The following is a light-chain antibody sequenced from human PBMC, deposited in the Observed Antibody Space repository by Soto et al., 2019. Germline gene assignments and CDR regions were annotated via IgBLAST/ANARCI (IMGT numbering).Light chain of an antibody. V-gene: IGLV1-47*01. Sequence: QSVVTQPPSASGAPGQWVTISCSGSRSNIGSHYISWYQHLPGTAPKLLIYKDSQRPSGVPDRCSGSKSCTSASLAIGGLRSEDEGSYYCATWDDSLGRRVLFGGGTQLTVL. J-gene: IGLJ3*02. CDR2: KDS. CDR3: ATWDDSLGRRVL. CDR1: RSNIGSHY.